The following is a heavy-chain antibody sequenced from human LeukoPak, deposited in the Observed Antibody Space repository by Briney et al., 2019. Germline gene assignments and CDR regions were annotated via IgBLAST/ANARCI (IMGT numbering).Heavy chain of an antibody. Sequence: PSETLSLTCTVSGGSISSGSYYWSWIRQPAGKGLEWIGRIYTSGSTNYNPSLKSRVTISVDTSKNQFFLKLSSVTAADTAVYYCARGGTYYYDSSGYYYGVVSSSTYNWFDPWGQGTLVTVSS. D-gene: IGHD3-22*01. V-gene: IGHV4-61*02. J-gene: IGHJ5*02. CDR2: IYTSGST. CDR3: ARGGTYYYDSSGYYYGVVSSSTYNWFDP. CDR1: GGSISSGSYY.